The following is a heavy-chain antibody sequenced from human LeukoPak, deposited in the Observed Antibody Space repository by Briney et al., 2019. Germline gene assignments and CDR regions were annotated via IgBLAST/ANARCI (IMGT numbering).Heavy chain of an antibody. D-gene: IGHD1-26*01. CDR2: IYYSGSA. CDR3: ARPENDGSYHY. V-gene: IGHV4-39*01. CDR1: GGSISSGTYY. J-gene: IGHJ4*02. Sequence: SETLSLTCTVSGGSISSGTYYWGWIRQPPGRGLEWIRFIYYSGSAYYNPSLKSRVTISVDTSNYQVSLKLSSVTAADTALYYCARPENDGSYHYWGRGTLVTVSS.